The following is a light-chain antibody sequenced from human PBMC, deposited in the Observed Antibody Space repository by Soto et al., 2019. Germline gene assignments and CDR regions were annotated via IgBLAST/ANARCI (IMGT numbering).Light chain of an antibody. CDR1: QSISSW. V-gene: IGKV1-5*01. CDR2: DAS. Sequence: DIQMTQSPSTLSASVVDRVTITCRASQSISSWLAWYQQKPGKAPKLLIYDASSLESGVPSRFSGSGSGTEFTLTISCLQPDDFATYYCQQYNSFGQGTKLEIK. J-gene: IGKJ2*01. CDR3: QQYNS.